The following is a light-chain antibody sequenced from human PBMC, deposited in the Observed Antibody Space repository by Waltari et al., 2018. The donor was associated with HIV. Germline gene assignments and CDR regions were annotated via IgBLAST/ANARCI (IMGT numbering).Light chain of an antibody. Sequence: SYELTQPPSVSVSPGQTARITCSGDVLPNQYTFWYQQKSGQAPVLVVYTDSERPAGIPERFSGSSSGTTVTLFIDGVQAEDEADYYCQAADSSGSNFVFGTGTKVTGL. J-gene: IGLJ1*01. CDR2: TDS. CDR1: VLPNQY. V-gene: IGLV3-25*03. CDR3: QAADSSGSNFV.